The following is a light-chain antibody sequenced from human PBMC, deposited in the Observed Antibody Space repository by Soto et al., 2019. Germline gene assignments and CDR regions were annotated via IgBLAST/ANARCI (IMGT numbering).Light chain of an antibody. CDR1: SRDVGANNY. V-gene: IGLV2-8*01. J-gene: IGLJ1*01. CDR3: SSYAGANRV. Sequence: QSALTQPPSASGSPRQSVTISCTGTSRDVGANNYVSWYQQHPGKAPNLMIYEVTKRPSGVPDRFSGSKSGNTASLTVSGLEADDEADYYCSSYAGANRVFGTGPNLTVL. CDR2: EVT.